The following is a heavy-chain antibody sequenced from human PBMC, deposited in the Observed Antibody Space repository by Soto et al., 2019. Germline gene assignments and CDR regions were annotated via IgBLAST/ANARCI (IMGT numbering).Heavy chain of an antibody. D-gene: IGHD6-19*01. CDR1: GGSISNYY. CDR2: IYYSGSI. Sequence: SETLSLTXTVSGGSISNYYWSWIRQPPGKGLEWIGYIYYSGSINYNPSLKSRVTISEDTSKNQFSLKMSSVTAADTAVYYCAREIAVAGTHYFDYWGQGTLVTAPQ. J-gene: IGHJ4*02. CDR3: AREIAVAGTHYFDY. V-gene: IGHV4-59*01.